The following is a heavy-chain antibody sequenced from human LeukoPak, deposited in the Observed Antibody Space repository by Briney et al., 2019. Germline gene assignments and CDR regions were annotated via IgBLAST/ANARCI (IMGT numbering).Heavy chain of an antibody. V-gene: IGHV3-74*01. Sequence: GGSLRLSCAASGFTFSSYWMHWVRQAPGKGLVWVSRINSDGSSTSYADSVKGRFTISRDNSKNTLYLQMNSLRAEDTAVYYCAREVGVVVPAEPPSGYYMDVWGKGTTVTVSS. CDR3: AREVGVVVPAEPPSGYYMDV. CDR1: GFTFSSYW. CDR2: INSDGSST. J-gene: IGHJ6*03. D-gene: IGHD2-2*01.